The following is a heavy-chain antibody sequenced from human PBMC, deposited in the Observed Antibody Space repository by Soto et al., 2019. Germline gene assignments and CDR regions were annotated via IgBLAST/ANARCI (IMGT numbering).Heavy chain of an antibody. CDR2: IYYSGST. J-gene: IGHJ4*02. D-gene: IGHD2-8*02. CDR1: GGSISSGGYY. CDR3: ARDKITGLFDY. Sequence: SETLSLTCTVSGGSISSGGYYWSWIRQHPGKGLEWIGYIYYSGSTYYNPSLKSRVTISVDTSKNQFSLKLSSVTAADTAVYYCARDKITGLFDYWGQGTLVNVS. V-gene: IGHV4-31*03.